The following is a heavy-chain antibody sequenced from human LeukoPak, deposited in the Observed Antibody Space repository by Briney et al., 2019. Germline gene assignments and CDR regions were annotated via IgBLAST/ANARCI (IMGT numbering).Heavy chain of an antibody. J-gene: IGHJ3*02. Sequence: GGSLRLSCAVSGLTFSNFKMNWVRQAPGKGLEWVSYISDSGRTTFYADSVKGRFTISRDNAKNSLYLQMSSLRVEDTAVYYCARRPTMVRGARGAFDIWGQGTMVTVSS. V-gene: IGHV3-48*03. D-gene: IGHD3-10*01. CDR2: ISDSGRTT. CDR1: GLTFSNFK. CDR3: ARRPTMVRGARGAFDI.